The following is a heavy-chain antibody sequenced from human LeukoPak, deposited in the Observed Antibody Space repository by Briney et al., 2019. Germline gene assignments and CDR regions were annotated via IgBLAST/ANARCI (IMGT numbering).Heavy chain of an antibody. V-gene: IGHV3-9*01. J-gene: IGHJ4*02. D-gene: IGHD6-13*01. CDR1: GSTFDDYA. CDR2: ISWNSGSI. Sequence: PGGSLRLSCAASGSTFDDYAVHWVRQAPGKGLEWVSGISWNSGSIGYADSVKGRFTISRDNAKNSLYLQMNSLRAEDTALYYCARVLDSSSQRALDYWGQGTLVTVSS. CDR3: ARVLDSSSQRALDY.